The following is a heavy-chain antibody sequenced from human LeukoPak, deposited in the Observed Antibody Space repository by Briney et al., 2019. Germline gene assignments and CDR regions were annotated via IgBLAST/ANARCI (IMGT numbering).Heavy chain of an antibody. Sequence: ASVKVSCKASGGTFSSYAISWVRQAPGQGLEWMGGIIPIFGTANYAQKFQGRVTITADESTSTAYMELSSLRSEDTAVYYCARVASCGGDCYWGAFDIWGQGTMVTVSS. CDR2: IIPIFGTA. V-gene: IGHV1-69*13. CDR3: ARVASCGGDCYWGAFDI. D-gene: IGHD2-21*02. CDR1: GGTFSSYA. J-gene: IGHJ3*02.